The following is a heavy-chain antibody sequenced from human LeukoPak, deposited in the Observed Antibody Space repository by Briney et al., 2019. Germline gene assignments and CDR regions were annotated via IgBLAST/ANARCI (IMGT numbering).Heavy chain of an antibody. V-gene: IGHV3-30*04. CDR2: ISSDGSEK. D-gene: IGHD2-15*01. CDR3: GKKYGSGGTYIDY. CDR1: GFVFSRFA. Sequence: GGSLRLSCAASGFVFSRFALHWVRQAPGKGLEWVAAISSDGSEKYYADSVKGRFTISRDNSKNTLYLQMNSVRVEDTAVYYWGKKYGSGGTYIDYWGQGTLVTVSS. J-gene: IGHJ4*02.